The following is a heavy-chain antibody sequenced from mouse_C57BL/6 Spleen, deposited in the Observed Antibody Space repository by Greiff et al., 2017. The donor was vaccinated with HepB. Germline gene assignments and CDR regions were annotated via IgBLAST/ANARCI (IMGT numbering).Heavy chain of an antibody. Sequence: QVQLKQSGAELARPGASVKLSCKASGYTFTSYGISWVKQRTGQGLEWIGEIYPRSGNTYYNEKFKGKATLTADKSSSTAYMELRSLTSEDSAVYFCARSHGSSQYAMDYWGQGTSVTVSS. D-gene: IGHD1-1*01. CDR1: GYTFTSYG. J-gene: IGHJ4*01. V-gene: IGHV1-81*01. CDR2: IYPRSGNT. CDR3: ARSHGSSQYAMDY.